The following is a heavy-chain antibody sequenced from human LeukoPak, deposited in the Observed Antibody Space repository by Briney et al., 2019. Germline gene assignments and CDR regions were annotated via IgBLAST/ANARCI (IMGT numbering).Heavy chain of an antibody. CDR3: ARGSYYYDQVYWFDP. D-gene: IGHD3-22*01. CDR2: MNPNSGNT. CDR1: GYTFTSYD. V-gene: IGHV1-8*01. Sequence: ASVKVSCKASGYTFTSYDINWVRQATGQGLEWRGWMNPNSGNTGYAQKFQGRVTMTRNPSISTAYMELSSLRSEDTAVYYCARGSYYYDQVYWFDPWGQGTLVTVSS. J-gene: IGHJ5*02.